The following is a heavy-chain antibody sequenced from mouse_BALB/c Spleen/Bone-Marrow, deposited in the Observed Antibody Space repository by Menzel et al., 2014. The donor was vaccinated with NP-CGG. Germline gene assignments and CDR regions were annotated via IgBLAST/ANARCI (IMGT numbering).Heavy chain of an antibody. CDR3: ARHITTVVADY. CDR1: GFTFSSYA. D-gene: IGHD1-1*01. J-gene: IGHJ2*01. CDR2: ISSGGSYT. V-gene: IGHV5-9-3*01. Sequence: EVQLQESGGGLVKPGGSLKLSCAASGFTFSSYAMSWVRQTPEKRLEWVATISSGGSYTYYPDSVKGRFTISRDNAKNTLYLQMSSLRSEDTAXXYCARHITTVVADYWGQGTTLTVSS.